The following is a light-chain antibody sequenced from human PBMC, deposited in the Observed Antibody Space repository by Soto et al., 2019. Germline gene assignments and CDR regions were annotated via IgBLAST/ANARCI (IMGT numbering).Light chain of an antibody. J-gene: IGLJ2*01. CDR2: NNN. CDR1: SSNIGSNP. CDR3: ATWDDSLRGLV. V-gene: IGLV1-44*01. Sequence: QLVLTQPPSASGTPGQRVTISCSGSSSNIGSNPVNWYQQFPGTAPKLLIYNNNQRPSGVPDRFSGSKSGTSASLAISGLQYEDEADYYCATWDDSLRGLVFGGGTKLTVL.